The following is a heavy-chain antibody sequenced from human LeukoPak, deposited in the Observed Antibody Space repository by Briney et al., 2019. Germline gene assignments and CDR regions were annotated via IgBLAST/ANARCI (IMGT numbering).Heavy chain of an antibody. CDR3: AREVVPAALYYYYYYGMDV. Sequence: QPGGSLRLSCAASGFTFSSYVMNWVRQAPGKGLEWVSYISSSGSTIYYADSVKGRFTISRDNAKNSLYLQMNSLRAEDTAVYYCAREVVPAALYYYYYYGMDVWGKGTTVTVSS. CDR2: ISSSGSTI. D-gene: IGHD2-2*01. V-gene: IGHV3-48*03. J-gene: IGHJ6*04. CDR1: GFTFSSYV.